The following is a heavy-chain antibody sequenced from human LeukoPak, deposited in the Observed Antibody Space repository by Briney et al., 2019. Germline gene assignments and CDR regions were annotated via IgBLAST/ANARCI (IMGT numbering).Heavy chain of an antibody. V-gene: IGHV1-2*06. CDR2: INPNSGGT. J-gene: IGHJ6*02. Sequence: ASVKVSCKASGYTFTGYYMHWVRQAPGQGLEWMGRINPNSGGTSYAQKFQGRVTMTRDTSTSTVYMELSSLRSEDTAVYYCARAYYDFWSGYLNSHYYYYGMDVWGQGTTVTVSS. D-gene: IGHD3-3*01. CDR3: ARAYYDFWSGYLNSHYYYYGMDV. CDR1: GYTFTGYY.